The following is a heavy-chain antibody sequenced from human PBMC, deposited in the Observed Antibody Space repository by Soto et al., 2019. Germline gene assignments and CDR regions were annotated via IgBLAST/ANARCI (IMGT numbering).Heavy chain of an antibody. V-gene: IGHV1-69*06. CDR1: GGTFSSYA. D-gene: IGHD6-6*01. J-gene: IGHJ6*02. CDR3: ARDLSSEYSSSYYYGMDV. CDR2: IIPIFGTA. Sequence: GASVKVSCKASGGTFSSYAISWVRQAPGQGLEWMGGIIPIFGTANYAQKFQGRVTITADKSTSTAYMELSSLRSEDTAVYYCARDLSSEYSSSYYYGMDVWGQGTTVTVSS.